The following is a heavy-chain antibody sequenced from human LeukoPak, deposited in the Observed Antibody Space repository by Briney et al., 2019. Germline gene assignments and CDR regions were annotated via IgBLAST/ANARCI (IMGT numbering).Heavy chain of an antibody. V-gene: IGHV3-48*03. J-gene: IGHJ4*02. CDR1: GSTFSGYE. CDR2: ISNNGGTI. D-gene: IGHD5-18*01. CDR3: ARDAYTYGMVFDY. Sequence: GGSLRLSCAASGSTFSGYEMNWVRQAPGKGLEWVSYISNNGGTISYADSVKGRFTISRDNAKNSLFLQMNSLRAEDTAVYYCARDAYTYGMVFDYWGQGTLVTVSS.